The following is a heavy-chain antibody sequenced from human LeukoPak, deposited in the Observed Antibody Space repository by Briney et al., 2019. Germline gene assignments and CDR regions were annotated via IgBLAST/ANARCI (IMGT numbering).Heavy chain of an antibody. J-gene: IGHJ4*02. CDR1: GYTFSSYA. CDR3: ARSREQCSGSCEFDY. Sequence: GASVKVSCKASGYTFSSYAIHWVRQAPGQRLEWMGWINAGNGNTKYSQKFQGRVTITRDTSASTAYMEMSSLRSEDTAVFYCARSREQCSGSCEFDYWGQGTLVTVSS. V-gene: IGHV1-3*01. D-gene: IGHD1-26*01. CDR2: INAGNGNT.